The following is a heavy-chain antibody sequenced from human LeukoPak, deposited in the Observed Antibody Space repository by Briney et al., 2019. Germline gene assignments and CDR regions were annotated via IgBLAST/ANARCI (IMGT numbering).Heavy chain of an antibody. Sequence: PGASVKVSCKASGGTFSSYAISWVRQAPGQGLEWMGRIIPILGIANYAQKFQGRVTITADKSTSTAYMELSSLRSEDTAVYYCARDPPDYYDSSGYSDYWGQGTVVTVSS. J-gene: IGHJ4*02. D-gene: IGHD3-22*01. CDR3: ARDPPDYYDSSGYSDY. CDR1: GGTFSSYA. CDR2: IIPILGIA. V-gene: IGHV1-69*04.